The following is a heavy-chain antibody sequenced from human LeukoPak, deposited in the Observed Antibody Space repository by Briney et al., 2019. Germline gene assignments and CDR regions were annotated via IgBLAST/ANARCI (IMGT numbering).Heavy chain of an antibody. D-gene: IGHD5-18*01. J-gene: IGHJ4*02. Sequence: GASVKVSCKASGYSFTSYDINWVRQATGQGLEWMGWMNPNSGNTGYAQKFQGRVTMTRNTSINTAYMELSSLRSEDTAVYYCARDNGYRTPHYFDYWGQGTPVTVSS. CDR2: MNPNSGNT. CDR1: GYSFTSYD. CDR3: ARDNGYRTPHYFDY. V-gene: IGHV1-8*01.